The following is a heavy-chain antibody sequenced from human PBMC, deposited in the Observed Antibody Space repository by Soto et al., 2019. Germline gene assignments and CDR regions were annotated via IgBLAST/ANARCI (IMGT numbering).Heavy chain of an antibody. CDR1: GYTFTSYY. D-gene: IGHD6-19*01. J-gene: IGHJ3*02. Sequence: ASVKVSCKASGYTFTSYYMHWVRQAPGQGLEWMGIINPSGVSTSYAQKFQGRVTMTRDTSTSTVYMELSSLRSEGTAVYYCAGTIAVAGNAFDIWGQGTMVTVSS. CDR3: AGTIAVAGNAFDI. CDR2: INPSGVST. V-gene: IGHV1-46*01.